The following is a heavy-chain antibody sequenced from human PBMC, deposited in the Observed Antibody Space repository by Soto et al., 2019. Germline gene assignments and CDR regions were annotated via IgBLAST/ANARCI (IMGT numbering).Heavy chain of an antibody. Sequence: GGSLRLSCAASGLIFETYSMSWVRQPPGKGLEWVSGISGAGGSTYYADSVKGRFTISRDNSKNTLYLQVNSLRIEDTAVYYCAKSWGNTWELYYFDSWGQGTLVTVSS. CDR2: ISGAGGST. CDR1: GLIFETYS. D-gene: IGHD1-7*01. CDR3: AKSWGNTWELYYFDS. V-gene: IGHV3-23*01. J-gene: IGHJ4*02.